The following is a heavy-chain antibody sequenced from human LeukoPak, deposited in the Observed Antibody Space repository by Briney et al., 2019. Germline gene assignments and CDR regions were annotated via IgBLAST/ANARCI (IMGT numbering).Heavy chain of an antibody. D-gene: IGHD3-10*01. CDR3: ARGFAMVRGVLDGNWFDP. J-gene: IGHJ5*02. CDR2: GSYSGSA. Sequence: SETLSLTCTVSGGSINSDNYYWGWIRQPPGKGLEWIGSGSYSGSASYNPSLKSRVTISVDTSKNQFSLKLSSVTAADTAVYYCARGFAMVRGVLDGNWFDPWGQGTLVTVSS. CDR1: GGSINSDNYY. V-gene: IGHV4-39*07.